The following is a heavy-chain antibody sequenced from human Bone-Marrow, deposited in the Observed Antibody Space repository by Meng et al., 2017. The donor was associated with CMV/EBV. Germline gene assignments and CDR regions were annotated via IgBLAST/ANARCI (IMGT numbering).Heavy chain of an antibody. Sequence: GGSLRLSCAASGFTFTSFWMNWVRQAPGKGLEWVANIKQDGSEKYYVDSVKGRFTISRDNAKNSLYLQMNSLRAEDTAVYYCARDRGRLTFDYWGQGTLVTVSS. CDR1: GFTFTSFW. CDR3: ARDRGRLTFDY. D-gene: IGHD1-26*01. CDR2: IKQDGSEK. J-gene: IGHJ4*02. V-gene: IGHV3-7*01.